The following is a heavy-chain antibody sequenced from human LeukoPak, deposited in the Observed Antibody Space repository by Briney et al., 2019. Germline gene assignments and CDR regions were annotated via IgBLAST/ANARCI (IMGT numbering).Heavy chain of an antibody. V-gene: IGHV1-46*01. CDR3: ATVLRVRYNWNYCFDY. CDR2: INPSGGIT. Sequence: GASVRVSCKASGYTFTSYYMHWVRQAPGQGLEWMGIINPSGGITSYAQKFQGRVTMTSDTSTSTVYMELSSLRSEDTAVYYCATVLRVRYNWNYCFDYWGQGTLVTLSS. CDR1: GYTFTSYY. J-gene: IGHJ4*02. D-gene: IGHD1-7*01.